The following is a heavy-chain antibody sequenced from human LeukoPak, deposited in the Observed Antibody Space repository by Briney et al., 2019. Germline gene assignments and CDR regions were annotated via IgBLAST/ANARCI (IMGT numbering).Heavy chain of an antibody. CDR1: RFTFSNYW. V-gene: IGHV3-7*01. CDR2: IKEDGSKK. Sequence: GGSLRLSCVASRFTFSNYWMTWVRQAPGKGLEWVANIKEDGSKKNYADSVKGRFTISRDNAKNSLYLQMNSLRGEDTGVYYCARARYSDFWGQGTLVTVSS. J-gene: IGHJ4*02. CDR3: ARARYSDF.